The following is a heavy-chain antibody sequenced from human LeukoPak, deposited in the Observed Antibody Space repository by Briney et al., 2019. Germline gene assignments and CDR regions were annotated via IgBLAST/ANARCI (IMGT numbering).Heavy chain of an antibody. V-gene: IGHV1-2*02. CDR2: INPNSGGT. J-gene: IGHJ3*02. Sequence: ASVQVSCKASGYTFTGYYIHWVRQAPGQGLEWMGWINPNSGGTNYAQKFQGRVTMTRDTSISTAYMELSRLRSDDTAVYYCARSMVRGRAFDIWGQGTMVTVSS. CDR3: ARSMVRGRAFDI. D-gene: IGHD3-10*01. CDR1: GYTFTGYY.